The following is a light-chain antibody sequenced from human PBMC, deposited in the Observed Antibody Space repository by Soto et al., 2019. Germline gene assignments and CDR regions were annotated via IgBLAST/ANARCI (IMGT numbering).Light chain of an antibody. Sequence: IVMTQTPLSLSVTPGQPASVSCKSSQSLLHHDGKTFLYWYLEKPGQPPQLLDYEVSNRVFGVPDRVIGGGSGAYFTLKISRVEAEDVGVYYCMQSLQPPYTFGQGTKLEI. CDR2: EVS. CDR1: QSLLHHDGKTF. J-gene: IGKJ2*01. CDR3: MQSLQPPYT. V-gene: IGKV2D-29*01.